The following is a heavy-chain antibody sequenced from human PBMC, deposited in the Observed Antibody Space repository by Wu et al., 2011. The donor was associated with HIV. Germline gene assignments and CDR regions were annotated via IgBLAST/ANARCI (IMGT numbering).Heavy chain of an antibody. CDR1: GYTFTTSG. D-gene: IGHD1-26*01. J-gene: IGHJ6*02. CDR3: ARDESGSSSFYGMDV. Sequence: QVQLVQSGAEVKKPGASVKVSCKASGYTFTTSGVSWVRQAPGQGLEWMGWISTYSGNTKYAQRLQGRVTMTTDTPANTAYMGVRSLRSDDTAVYYCARDESGSSSFYGMDVWGQGTTVTVSS. V-gene: IGHV1-18*01. CDR2: ISTYSGNT.